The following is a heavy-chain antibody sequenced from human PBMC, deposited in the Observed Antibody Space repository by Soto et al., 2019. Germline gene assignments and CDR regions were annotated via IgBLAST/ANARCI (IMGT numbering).Heavy chain of an antibody. D-gene: IGHD2-15*01. Sequence: SETLSLTCTVSGCSISSYYWSWIRQPPGERLEWIGYIYYSGSTNYNPSLKSRVTISVDTSKNQFSLKLSAVTAADTAVYYCARKGLYCSGGSCYEYYDYSGQGTLVTV. V-gene: IGHV4-59*01. J-gene: IGHJ4*02. CDR1: GCSISSYY. CDR2: IYYSGST. CDR3: ARKGLYCSGGSCYEYYDY.